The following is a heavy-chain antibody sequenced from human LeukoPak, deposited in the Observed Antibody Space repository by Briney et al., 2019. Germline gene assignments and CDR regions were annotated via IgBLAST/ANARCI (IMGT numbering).Heavy chain of an antibody. J-gene: IGHJ4*02. D-gene: IGHD3-3*01. Sequence: ASVKVSCKASGYTFTGYYMHWVRQAPGQGLEWMGWINPNSGGTNYAQKFQGRVTMTRDTSISTAYMELSRLRSDDTAVYYWARVYDFWSGYSYFDYWGQGTLVTVSS. CDR3: ARVYDFWSGYSYFDY. CDR2: INPNSGGT. CDR1: GYTFTGYY. V-gene: IGHV1-2*02.